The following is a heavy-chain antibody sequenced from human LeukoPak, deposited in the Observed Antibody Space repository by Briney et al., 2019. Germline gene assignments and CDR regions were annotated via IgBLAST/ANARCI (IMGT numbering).Heavy chain of an antibody. CDR2: IYYSEST. Sequence: SETLSLTCTVSGVSISSYYWSCIRHPPGEGLEWVWDIYYSESTNYNPSLKSRVTISVDASKNQFSLKQSSVTAADTAVYYCARRLVGVNYWRKGNLVTVSS. CDR1: GVSISSYY. CDR3: ARRLVGVNY. J-gene: IGHJ4*02. D-gene: IGHD2-2*01. V-gene: IGHV4-59*01.